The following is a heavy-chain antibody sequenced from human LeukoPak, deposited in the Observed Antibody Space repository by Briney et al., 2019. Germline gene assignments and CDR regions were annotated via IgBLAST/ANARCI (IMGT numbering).Heavy chain of an antibody. D-gene: IGHD5-24*01. J-gene: IGHJ4*02. CDR2: ISAYNGNT. CDR3: ARGSRRSLQLRGVADY. V-gene: IGHV1-18*01. CDR1: GYTFTSYG. Sequence: GASVKVCCKASGYTFTSYGISWVRQAPGQGLEWMGWISAYNGNTNYAQKLQGRVTMTTDTSTSTAYMELRSLRSDDTAVYYCARGSRRSLQLRGVADYWGQGTLVTVSS.